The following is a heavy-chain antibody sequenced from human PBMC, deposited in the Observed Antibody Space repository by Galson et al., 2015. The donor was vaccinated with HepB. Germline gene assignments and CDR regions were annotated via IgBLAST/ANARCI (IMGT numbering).Heavy chain of an antibody. V-gene: IGHV3-7*01. Sequence: SCADSGFTFSSHWMHWVRQAPGKGLEWVGNINEDGSAKYYGDSVKGRFSISRDNAKNSLYLQMNSLRAEDTAVYYCARKEFDWGQGTLVTVSS. CDR1: GFTFSSHW. CDR3: ARKEFD. J-gene: IGHJ4*02. D-gene: IGHD3-10*01. CDR2: INEDGSAK.